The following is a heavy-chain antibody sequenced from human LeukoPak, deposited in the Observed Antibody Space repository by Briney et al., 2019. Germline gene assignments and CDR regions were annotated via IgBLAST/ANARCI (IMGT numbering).Heavy chain of an antibody. CDR3: AXXXXXSRWYYFDY. CDR1: GGSISSCY. D-gene: IGHD6-13*01. V-gene: IGHV4-59*01. CDR2: IHYSGST. J-gene: IGHJ4*02. Sequence: SETLSLTCTVSGGSISSCYWSWIRQPPGKGLEWIGYIHYSGSTNYNPSLKSRVTISVDTSKNQFSLKLSSVTAADTAVYYCAXXXXXSRWYYFDYWGQGTLVTVSS.